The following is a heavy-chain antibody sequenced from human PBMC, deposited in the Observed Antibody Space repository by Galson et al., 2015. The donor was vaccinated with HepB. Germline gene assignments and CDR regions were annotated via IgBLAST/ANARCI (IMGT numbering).Heavy chain of an antibody. D-gene: IGHD6-6*01. Sequence: CAISGDSVSSNSAGWTWIRQSPSRGLEWLGRTYYRSKWYIDYAVSVKGRITINPDTSKNQVSLRLTSVTPEDTAVYYCSRGGLVKAARGGLAWLDPWDQGTLVTVSS. J-gene: IGHJ5*02. V-gene: IGHV6-1*01. CDR2: TYYRSKWYI. CDR3: SRGGLVKAARGGLAWLDP. CDR1: GDSVSSNSAG.